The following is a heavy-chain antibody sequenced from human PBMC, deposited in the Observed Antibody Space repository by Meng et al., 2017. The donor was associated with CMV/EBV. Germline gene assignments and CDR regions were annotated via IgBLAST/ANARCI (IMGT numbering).Heavy chain of an antibody. D-gene: IGHD6-6*01. CDR3: ARAGSSSSSAGIDY. Sequence: SVKVSCKGSGYTFTGYYLHWVRQAPGQGLEWMGRIIPILGIANYAQKFQGRVTITADKSTSTAYMELSSLRSEDTAVYYCARAGSSSSSAGIDYWGQGTLVTVSS. CDR2: IIPILGIA. V-gene: IGHV1-69*04. J-gene: IGHJ4*02. CDR1: GYTFTGYY.